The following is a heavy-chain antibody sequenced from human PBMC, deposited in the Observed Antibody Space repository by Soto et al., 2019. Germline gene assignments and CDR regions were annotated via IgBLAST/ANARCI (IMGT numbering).Heavy chain of an antibody. Sequence: QVQLVQSGAEVKKPGSSVKVSCKASGDTFSSYAISWVRQAPGQGLEWMGGTIPIFGTANYAQKFQGRVTSTADESTSTAYMELSSLRSEDTAVYYCARDGSGYRSRASPRDVWGQGTTVTVSS. V-gene: IGHV1-69*01. CDR3: ARDGSGYRSRASPRDV. CDR1: GDTFSSYA. CDR2: TIPIFGTA. J-gene: IGHJ6*02. D-gene: IGHD3-22*01.